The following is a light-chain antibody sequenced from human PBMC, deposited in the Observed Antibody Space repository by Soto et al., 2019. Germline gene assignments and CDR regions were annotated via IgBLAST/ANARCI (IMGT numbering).Light chain of an antibody. Sequence: QAVVTQPASVSGSPGQSIAISCTGSSSDIGIYKYVSWYQQHPGKVPKLIIYGVTNRPSGVSNRFSGSKSGNTASLTISGLQAEDEADYYCSSYTTSSTRVFGPGTKLTVL. CDR2: GVT. J-gene: IGLJ1*01. V-gene: IGLV2-14*01. CDR1: SSDIGIYKY. CDR3: SSYTTSSTRV.